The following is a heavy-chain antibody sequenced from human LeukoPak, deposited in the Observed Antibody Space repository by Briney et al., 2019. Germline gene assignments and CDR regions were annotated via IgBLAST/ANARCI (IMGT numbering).Heavy chain of an antibody. V-gene: IGHV3-30*18. Sequence: PGGSLRLSCEASGFTFSSYGMPWVRQAPGKGLEWVAVISYDGSNKYYADSVKGRFTISRDNSKNTLYLQMNSLRAEDTAVYYCAKDGWSDSSSWAAFDYWGQGTLVTVSS. CDR1: GFTFSSYG. D-gene: IGHD6-13*01. CDR2: ISYDGSNK. CDR3: AKDGWSDSSSWAAFDY. J-gene: IGHJ4*02.